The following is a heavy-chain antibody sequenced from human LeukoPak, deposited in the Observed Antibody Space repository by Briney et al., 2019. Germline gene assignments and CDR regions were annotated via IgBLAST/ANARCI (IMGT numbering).Heavy chain of an antibody. Sequence: GGSLRLSCAASGFTFSSYAMHWVRQAPGKGLEWVAVISYDGSNKYYADSVKGRFTTSRDNSKNTLCLQMNSLRAEDTAVYYCARSLFSSRDPHNYWGQGTLVTVSS. CDR3: ARSLFSSRDPHNY. CDR1: GFTFSSYA. D-gene: IGHD6-6*01. CDR2: ISYDGSNK. J-gene: IGHJ4*02. V-gene: IGHV3-30*04.